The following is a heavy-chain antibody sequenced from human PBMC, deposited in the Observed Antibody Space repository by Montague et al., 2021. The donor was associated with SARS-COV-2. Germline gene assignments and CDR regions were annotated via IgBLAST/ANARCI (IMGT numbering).Heavy chain of an antibody. V-gene: IGHV4-30-2*01. Sequence: TLSLTCSVSGGSIRSGGYSWSWIRQPPGKGLDWIGYFYHSGSIYYTPSLKSRVTISVDRSKNHFSLKLTSATAAATAVYYCARGWGGTYSDDAFDIWGQGTMVTVSS. CDR3: ARGWGGTYSDDAFDI. CDR2: FYHSGSI. CDR1: GGSIRSGGYS. D-gene: IGHD1-26*01. J-gene: IGHJ3*02.